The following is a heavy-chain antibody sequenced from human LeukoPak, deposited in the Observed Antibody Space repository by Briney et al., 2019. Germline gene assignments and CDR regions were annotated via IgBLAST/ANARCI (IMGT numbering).Heavy chain of an antibody. J-gene: IGHJ3*02. D-gene: IGHD6-13*01. V-gene: IGHV4-39*01. CDR1: GVSISSGGYY. Sequence: PSETLSLTCTVSGVSISSGGYYWGWIRQPPGKGLEWIGSIYYSGSTYYNPSLKSRVTISVDTSKNQFSLKLSSVTAADTAVYYCASASRVLGAFDIWGQGTMVTASS. CDR2: IYYSGST. CDR3: ASASRVLGAFDI.